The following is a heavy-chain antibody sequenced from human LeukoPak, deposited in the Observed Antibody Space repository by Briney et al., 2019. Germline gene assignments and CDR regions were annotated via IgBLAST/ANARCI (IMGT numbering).Heavy chain of an antibody. J-gene: IGHJ5*02. D-gene: IGHD2-8*01. CDR2: MNPNSGNT. Sequence: ASVKVSCKASGYTFTSYDINWVRQATGQGLEWMGWMNPNSGNTGYAQKFQGRVTMTRNTSISTAYMELSSLRSEDTAVYYCARDLGYCTNGVCHNWFDLWGQGTLVTVSS. CDR1: GYTFTSYD. V-gene: IGHV1-8*01. CDR3: ARDLGYCTNGVCHNWFDL.